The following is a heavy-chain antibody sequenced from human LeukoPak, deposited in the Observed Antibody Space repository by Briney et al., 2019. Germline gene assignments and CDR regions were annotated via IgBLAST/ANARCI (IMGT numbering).Heavy chain of an antibody. CDR1: GFTFSDYY. Sequence: KPGGSLRLSCAASGFTFSDYYMNWIRQAPGKGLEWVSYISSSGSTISYADSVKGRFTVSRDNAKNSLYLQMNSLRAEDTAVYYCARSILPAANAIDYWGQGTLVTVPS. V-gene: IGHV3-11*04. D-gene: IGHD2-2*01. CDR3: ARSILPAANAIDY. CDR2: ISSSGSTI. J-gene: IGHJ4*02.